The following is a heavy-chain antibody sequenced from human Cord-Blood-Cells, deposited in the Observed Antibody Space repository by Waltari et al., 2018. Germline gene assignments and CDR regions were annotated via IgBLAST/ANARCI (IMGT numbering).Heavy chain of an antibody. J-gene: IGHJ4*01. V-gene: IGHV5-51*01. Sequence: EVQLVQSGAEVKKPGEALKISCKGSGYSFTSHWIGWVRQMPGKGLEWMGIIYPGESDTGDSPACQGQITISADKASGTAYLQWRSLKASDTAMYYCARRVYSSGWKYFDYWGHGTLVTVSS. CDR3: ARRVYSSGWKYFDY. CDR2: IYPGESDT. CDR1: GYSFTSHW. D-gene: IGHD6-19*01.